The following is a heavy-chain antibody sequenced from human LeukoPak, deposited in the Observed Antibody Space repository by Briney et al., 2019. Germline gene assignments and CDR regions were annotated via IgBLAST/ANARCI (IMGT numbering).Heavy chain of an antibody. J-gene: IGHJ4*02. D-gene: IGHD3-10*02. CDR3: VKRRETVRGAFDY. V-gene: IGHV3-23*01. CDR1: GFTFSTYD. CDR2: TSGSGGTT. Sequence: GGSLRLSCAASGFTFSTYDMMWVRQTPDSGLEWVSITSGSGGTTYYADSVKGRFTISRDNSKNTLYLEMNSLRADDTAVYYCVKRRETVRGAFDYWGQGTLVTVSS.